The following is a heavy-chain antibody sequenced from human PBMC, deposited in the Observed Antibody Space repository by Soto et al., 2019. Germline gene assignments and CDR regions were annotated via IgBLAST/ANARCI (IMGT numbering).Heavy chain of an antibody. CDR1: DDSINSDKYY. CDR2: IYYRGNA. V-gene: IGHV4-39*01. D-gene: IGHD1-1*01. J-gene: IGHJ4*02. Sequence: QLQLQESGPGLVKPSETLSLTCSVSDDSINSDKYYWGWIRQPPGKGLEWIGSIYYRGNAYYNPSLQTRXTXXXXXXXXXXXXXXXXXXXADSAVYFCARLEGLATISYYFDFWGPGALVTVSS. CDR3: ARLEGLATISYYFDF.